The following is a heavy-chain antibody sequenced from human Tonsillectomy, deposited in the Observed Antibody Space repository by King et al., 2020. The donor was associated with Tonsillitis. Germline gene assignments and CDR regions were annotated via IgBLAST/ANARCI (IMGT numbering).Heavy chain of an antibody. CDR3: VRNPPVMAYDY. J-gene: IGHJ4*02. V-gene: IGHV3-64D*06. CDR2: ISSNGGTT. D-gene: IGHD3-16*01. CDR1: GFTFGSYE. Sequence: VQLVESGGDLVQPGGSLRLSCLASGFTFGSYEMHWVRQAPGKGLESVSTISSNGGTTYYADSVKGRFTVSRDNSKNALFLQMSSLRAEDTAVYFCVRNPPVMAYDYWGQGTLVTVSS.